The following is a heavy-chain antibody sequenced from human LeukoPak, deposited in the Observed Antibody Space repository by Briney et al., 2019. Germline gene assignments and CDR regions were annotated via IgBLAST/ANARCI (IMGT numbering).Heavy chain of an antibody. Sequence: PSETLSLTCTDSGGSISSYYWSWIRQPPGKGLEWIGYIYTSGSTNYNPSLESRVTISVDTSKNQFSLKLTSVTAADTAVYFCARGLLQIDYWGQGTLVTVSS. V-gene: IGHV4-4*09. J-gene: IGHJ4*02. CDR1: GGSISSYY. CDR2: IYTSGST. D-gene: IGHD3-22*01. CDR3: ARGLLQIDY.